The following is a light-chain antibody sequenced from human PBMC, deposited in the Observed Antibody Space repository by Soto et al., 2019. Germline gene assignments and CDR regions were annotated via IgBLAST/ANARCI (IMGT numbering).Light chain of an antibody. CDR1: QSFSSY. CDR2: DAS. Sequence: EIVLTQSPATLSLSPGERATLSCRASQSFSSYLAWYQQKPGQAPRLLIYDASKRATGIPARFSGRGSGTDFTLTLSSLEPEDFAVYYCQRRSNWPPVITFGQGTRLEIK. CDR3: QRRSNWPPVIT. J-gene: IGKJ5*01. V-gene: IGKV3-11*01.